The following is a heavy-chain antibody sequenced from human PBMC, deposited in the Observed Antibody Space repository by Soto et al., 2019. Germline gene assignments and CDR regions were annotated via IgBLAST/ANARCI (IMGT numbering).Heavy chain of an antibody. J-gene: IGHJ4*01. Sequence: QITLNEAGPTLVKPTQTLTLTCTFSGFSLSTSGVGVGWIRQPPGEALEWLAVIYWDDAKDYSPSLKNRPTIAKDITTDHVVLTMTTIGRTYTGTYYCARKGPKDWPLDYWGHGTLVTVSS. CDR3: ARKGPKDWPLDY. CDR1: GFSLSTSGVG. D-gene: IGHD3-9*01. CDR2: IYWDDAK. V-gene: IGHV2-5*02.